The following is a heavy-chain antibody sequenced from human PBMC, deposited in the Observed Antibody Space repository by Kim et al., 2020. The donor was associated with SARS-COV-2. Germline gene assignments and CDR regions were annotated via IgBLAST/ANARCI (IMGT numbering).Heavy chain of an antibody. CDR3: ARAPWFDP. V-gene: IGHV1-2*02. J-gene: IGHJ5*02. Sequence: TSGDTKYARRLQGRVTLTRDTSTRTVYMELSRLGSDDTAVYYCARAPWFDPWGQGTLVTVSS. CDR2: TSGDT.